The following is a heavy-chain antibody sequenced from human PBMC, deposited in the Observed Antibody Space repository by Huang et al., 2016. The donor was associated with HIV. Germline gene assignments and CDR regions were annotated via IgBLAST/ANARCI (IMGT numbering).Heavy chain of an antibody. CDR3: ARHREGPVAYYSGWGSHLNYMDV. CDR1: GGSIRSSDYH. D-gene: IGHD3-10*01. V-gene: IGHV4-39*01. CDR2: IYYKGRT. Sequence: QLLLQESGPGLVKPSEALALTCAVSGGSIRSSDYHWGWIRPPPGKGLEWIGSIYYKGRTHDSPSLKSRVTISVDTSKNLFFLNLTSMTAADTAVYYCARHREGPVAYYSGWGSHLNYMDVWGRGRTVVVSS. J-gene: IGHJ6*03.